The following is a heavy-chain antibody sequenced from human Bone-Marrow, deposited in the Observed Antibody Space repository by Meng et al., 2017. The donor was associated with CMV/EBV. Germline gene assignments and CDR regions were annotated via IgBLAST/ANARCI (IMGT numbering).Heavy chain of an antibody. CDR3: ARDLAPLPRATRSRHQPGVAFDI. V-gene: IGHV3-11*01. CDR2: ISSSGSTI. D-gene: IGHD1-26*01. CDR1: GFTFSDYY. Sequence: GESLKISCAASGFTFSDYYMSWIRQAPGKGLEWVSYISSSGSTIYYADSVKGRFTISRDNAKNSLYLQMNSLRAEDTAVYYCARDLAPLPRATRSRHQPGVAFDIWGQGTMVTVSS. J-gene: IGHJ3*02.